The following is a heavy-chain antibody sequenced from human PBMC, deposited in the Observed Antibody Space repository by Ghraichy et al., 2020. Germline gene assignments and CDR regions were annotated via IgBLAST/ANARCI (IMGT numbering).Heavy chain of an antibody. CDR3: ARVWQNFDWSPHYFDY. D-gene: IGHD3-9*01. CDR2: IKQEGTET. Sequence: GESLNISCAASGFTFSSYWMSWVRQAPGKGLEWVTNIKQEGTETYYVDSVKGRFTISRDNAKKSLYLQLKSLGTEDTAVYYWARVWQNFDWSPHYFDYWGQGTLVTVSS. V-gene: IGHV3-7*01. CDR1: GFTFSSYW. J-gene: IGHJ4*02.